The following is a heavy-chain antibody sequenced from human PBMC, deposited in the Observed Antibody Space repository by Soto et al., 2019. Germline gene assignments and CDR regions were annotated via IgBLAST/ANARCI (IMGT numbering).Heavy chain of an antibody. CDR1: GFTFSSYA. J-gene: IGHJ4*02. Sequence: GGSLRLSCAASGFTFSSYAMNWGRQAPWKGLEWVSVISGSGGSTYYADSVKGRFTISRDNSKNTLYLQMNGLRAEDTAVYYCAKRATGTDFDYWGQGTLVTVSS. CDR2: ISGSGGST. V-gene: IGHV3-23*01. D-gene: IGHD1-1*01. CDR3: AKRATGTDFDY.